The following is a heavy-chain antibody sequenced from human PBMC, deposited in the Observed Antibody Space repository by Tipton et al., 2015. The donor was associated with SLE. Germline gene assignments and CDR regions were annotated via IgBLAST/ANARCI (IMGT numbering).Heavy chain of an antibody. CDR2: FYYSGST. CDR1: AGSISSSSYY. CDR3: ARGKGWFDP. Sequence: TLSLTCPVSAGSISSSSYYPVLIRQPPGNELEWLGSFYYSGSTYYNPSLKSRVTISVDTSKNQFSLKLSSVTAADTAVYYCARGKGWFDPWGQGPVVTVS. V-gene: IGHV4-39*07. J-gene: IGHJ5*02.